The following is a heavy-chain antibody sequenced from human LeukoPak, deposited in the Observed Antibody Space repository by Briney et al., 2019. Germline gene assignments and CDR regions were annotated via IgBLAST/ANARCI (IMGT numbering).Heavy chain of an antibody. V-gene: IGHV3-9*01. Sequence: SGGSLRLSCAASGFTFDDYAMHWVRQAPGEGLEWVSGISWNSGSIGYADSVKGRFTISRDNAKNSLYLQMNSLRAEDTALYYCAKDFSGIAAAEFDYWGQGTLVTVSS. CDR1: GFTFDDYA. CDR2: ISWNSGSI. D-gene: IGHD6-13*01. J-gene: IGHJ4*02. CDR3: AKDFSGIAAAEFDY.